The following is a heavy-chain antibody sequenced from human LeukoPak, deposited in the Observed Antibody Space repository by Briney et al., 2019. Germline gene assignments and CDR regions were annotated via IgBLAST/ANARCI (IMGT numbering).Heavy chain of an antibody. CDR1: GFTFNTYW. CDR3: ARRQWTAFDV. V-gene: IGHV3-7*01. J-gene: IGHJ3*01. Sequence: GGSLRLSCAASGFTFNTYWNSWVRQAPGKGLQWVANIKPDGNERYYVDYVKGRFTISRDNARSSLYLQMNSLRVEDTAIYYCARRQWTAFDVWGQGTMVTVSS. CDR2: IKPDGNER. D-gene: IGHD6-19*01.